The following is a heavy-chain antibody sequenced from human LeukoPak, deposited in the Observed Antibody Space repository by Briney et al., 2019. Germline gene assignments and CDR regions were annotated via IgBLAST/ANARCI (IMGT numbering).Heavy chain of an antibody. D-gene: IGHD3-22*01. Sequence: GGSLRLSCAASGFTFSTYGMNWLRQAPGKGLEWVSYISSTSSTIYYADSVKGRFTISRDNSNNTVYLQMNSLRAEDTAVYYCAKDADSSGYPRPFDYWGQGTLVTVSS. V-gene: IGHV3-48*01. CDR3: AKDADSSGYPRPFDY. CDR1: GFTFSTYG. CDR2: ISSTSSTI. J-gene: IGHJ4*02.